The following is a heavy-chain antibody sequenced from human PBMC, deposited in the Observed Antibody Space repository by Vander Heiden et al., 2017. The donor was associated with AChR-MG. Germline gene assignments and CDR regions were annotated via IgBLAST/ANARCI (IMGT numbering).Heavy chain of an antibody. CDR2: INAGNGNT. J-gene: IGHJ4*02. CDR1: GYTFTSYA. Sequence: QVQLVQSGAEVKKPGASVKVSCKAPGYTFTSYAMHWVRQAPGQRLEWVGWINAGNGNTKYSKKFQGRVTITRDTSASTAYMELSSLRSEDTAVYYCARNYGGNSEFDYWGQGTLVTVSS. D-gene: IGHD4-17*01. CDR3: ARNYGGNSEFDY. V-gene: IGHV1-3*01.